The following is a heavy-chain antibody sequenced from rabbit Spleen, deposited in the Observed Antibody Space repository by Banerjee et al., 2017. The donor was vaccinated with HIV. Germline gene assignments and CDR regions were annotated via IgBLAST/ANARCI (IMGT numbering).Heavy chain of an antibody. CDR3: ARDTATSFSSYGMDL. Sequence: QEQLEESGGDLVQPEGSLTLTCTASGFSFSSGYWICWVRQAPGKGLEWIGCIYTGDGSTYYASWVNGRFTLSRENNQNTVSLQMNSLTVADTATYFCARDTATSFSSYGMDLWGQGTLVTVS. J-gene: IGHJ6*01. D-gene: IGHD7-1*01. CDR1: GFSFSSGYW. CDR2: IYTGDGST. V-gene: IGHV1S45*01.